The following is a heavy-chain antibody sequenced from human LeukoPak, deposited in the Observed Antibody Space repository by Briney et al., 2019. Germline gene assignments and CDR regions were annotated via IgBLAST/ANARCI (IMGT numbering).Heavy chain of an antibody. V-gene: IGHV3-23*01. Sequence: GGSLRLSCAASGFTFSSHAMSWVRQAPGKGLEWVSGISGSGGSTYYADSVKGRFTISRDNSKNTLYLQMNSLRAEDTAVYYCASDACPSGWPCFDYWGQGTLVTVSS. CDR2: ISGSGGST. D-gene: IGHD6-19*01. J-gene: IGHJ4*02. CDR3: ASDACPSGWPCFDY. CDR1: GFTFSSHA.